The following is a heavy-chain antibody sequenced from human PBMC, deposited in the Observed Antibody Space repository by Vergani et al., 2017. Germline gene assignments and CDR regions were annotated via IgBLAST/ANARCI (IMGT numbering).Heavy chain of an antibody. J-gene: IGHJ2*01. Sequence: QVQLQESGPGLVKPSETLSLTCTVSGGPFSSYYWSWIRQPAGKGLEWIGRIYTSGSTNYNPALKSRVTISVDTSKNQFSLKLSSVTAADTAVYYCARVPYSSGWYDWYFDLWGGGTLVAVSA. CDR1: GGPFSSYY. CDR2: IYTSGST. V-gene: IGHV4-4*07. D-gene: IGHD6-19*01. CDR3: ARVPYSSGWYDWYFDL.